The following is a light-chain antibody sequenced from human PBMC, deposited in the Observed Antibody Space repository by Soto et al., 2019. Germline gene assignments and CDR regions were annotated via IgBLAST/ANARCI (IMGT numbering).Light chain of an antibody. Sequence: DIVMTQSPDSLSVSLGERATINCKPRQSILYRSNAKEYLAWYQQKPGRPPKLLIYWASTRESGVPDRFSGSGSGTDFTLTISSLQAEDVAVYYCQQFFTTPLTFGGGTRVEI. V-gene: IGKV4-1*01. CDR2: WAS. CDR3: QQFFTTPLT. J-gene: IGKJ4*01. CDR1: QSILYRSNAKEY.